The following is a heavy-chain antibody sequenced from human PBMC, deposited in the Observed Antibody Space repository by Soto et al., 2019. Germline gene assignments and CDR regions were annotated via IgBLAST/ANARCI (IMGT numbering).Heavy chain of an antibody. CDR2: IYYSGST. J-gene: IGHJ6*02. V-gene: IGHV4-39*07. CDR1: GGSISSSSYY. D-gene: IGHD3-9*01. CDR3: ARDRFSYDILTGFYYYYGMDV. Sequence: PSETLSLTCTVSGGSISSSSYYWGWIRQPPGKGLEWIGSIYYSGSTYYNPSLKSRVTISVDTSKNQFSLKLSSVTAADTAVYYCARDRFSYDILTGFYYYYGMDVWGQGTTVTVSS.